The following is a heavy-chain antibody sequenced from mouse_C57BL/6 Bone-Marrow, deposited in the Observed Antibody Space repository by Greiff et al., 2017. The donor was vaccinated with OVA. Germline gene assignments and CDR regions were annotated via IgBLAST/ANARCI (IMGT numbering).Heavy chain of an antibody. CDR1: GYTFSSYW. D-gene: IGHD2-4*01. Sequence: VQLQQPGAELVKPGASVKLSCTASGYTFSSYWMHWVKQRPGQGLEWIGMIHPNSGSTNYNEKFKSKATLTVDKSSSTAYMQLSRLTSEDSAVYYCARLAPYYDYYYFDYWGQGTTLTVSS. J-gene: IGHJ2*01. CDR3: ARLAPYYDYYYFDY. V-gene: IGHV1-64*01. CDR2: IHPNSGST.